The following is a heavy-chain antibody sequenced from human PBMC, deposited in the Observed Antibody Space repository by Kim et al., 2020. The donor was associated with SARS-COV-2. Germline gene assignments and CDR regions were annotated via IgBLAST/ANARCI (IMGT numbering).Heavy chain of an antibody. CDR1: GFTFSSYS. CDR2: ISSSSSYI. V-gene: IGHV3-21*01. D-gene: IGHD3-10*01. CDR3: AGMVRGVITSGMDV. Sequence: GGSLRLSCAASGFTFSSYSMNWVRQAPGKGLEWVSSISSSSSYIYYADSVKGRFTISRDNAKNSLYLQMNSLRAEDTAVYYCAGMVRGVITSGMDVWGQGTTVTVS. J-gene: IGHJ6*02.